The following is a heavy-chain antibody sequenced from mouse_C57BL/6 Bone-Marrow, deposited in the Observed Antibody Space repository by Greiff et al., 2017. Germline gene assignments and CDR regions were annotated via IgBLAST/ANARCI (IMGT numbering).Heavy chain of an antibody. CDR1: GFTFTDYY. CDR2: IRNKANGYTT. Sequence: EVHLVESGGGLVQPGGSLSLSCAASGFTFTDYYMSWVRQPPGKALEWLGFIRNKANGYTTEYSASVKGRFTISRDNSQSILYLQMNALRAEDSATYYCARSHYDYYAIDYWGQGTTLTVSS. J-gene: IGHJ2*01. CDR3: ARSHYDYYAIDY. V-gene: IGHV7-3*01. D-gene: IGHD2-4*01.